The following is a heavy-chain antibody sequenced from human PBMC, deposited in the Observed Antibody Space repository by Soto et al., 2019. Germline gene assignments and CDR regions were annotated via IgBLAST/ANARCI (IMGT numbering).Heavy chain of an antibody. CDR2: ISYDGSNK. CDR3: AKDLRHRNGMDV. Sequence: PGGSLRLSCAASGFTFSSYGMHWVRQAPGKGLEWVAVISYDGSNKYYADSVKGRFTISRDNSKNTLYLQMNSLRAEDTAVYYCAKDLRHRNGMDVWGQGTTDTVSS. J-gene: IGHJ6*02. V-gene: IGHV3-30*18. CDR1: GFTFSSYG.